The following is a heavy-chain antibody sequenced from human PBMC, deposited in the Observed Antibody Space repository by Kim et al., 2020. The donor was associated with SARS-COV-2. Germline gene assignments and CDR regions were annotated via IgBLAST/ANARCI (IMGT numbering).Heavy chain of an antibody. CDR1: GYSFTSYW. J-gene: IGHJ3*02. Sequence: GESLKISCKGSGYSFTSYWISWVRQMPGKGLEWMGRIDPSDSYTNYSPSFQGHVTISADKSISTAYLQWSSLKASDTAMYYCARSIAVAGPIERRDAFDIWGQGTMVTVSS. D-gene: IGHD6-19*01. CDR2: IDPSDSYT. V-gene: IGHV5-10-1*01. CDR3: ARSIAVAGPIERRDAFDI.